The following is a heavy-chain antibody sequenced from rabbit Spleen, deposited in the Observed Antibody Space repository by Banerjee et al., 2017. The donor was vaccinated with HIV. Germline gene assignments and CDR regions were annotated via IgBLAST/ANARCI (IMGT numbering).Heavy chain of an antibody. D-gene: IGHD1-1*01. CDR1: GFSFNSYY. J-gene: IGHJ6*01. CDR2: INGGSSGTT. V-gene: IGHV1S40*01. Sequence: QSLEESGGDLVKPGASLTLTCKGSGFSFNSYYMCWVRQAPGKGLEWIASINGGSSGTTYYASWAKGRFTISKTSSTTVTLQMTSLTAADTATYFCARRNLSGGADYGMDLWGQGTLVTVS. CDR3: ARRNLSGGADYGMDL.